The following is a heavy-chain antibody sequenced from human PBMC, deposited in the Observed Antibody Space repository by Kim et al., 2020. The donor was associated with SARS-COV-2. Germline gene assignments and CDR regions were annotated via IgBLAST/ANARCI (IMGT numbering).Heavy chain of an antibody. J-gene: IGHJ3*02. CDR2: IYSVGDST. V-gene: IGHV3-23*03. Sequence: GGSLSISCAASGFTFGSYAMSWVRLAPGKSLEWVSVIYSVGDSTYYADSLKGRFTISRDNSKNTLYLQMNSLRAEDNAIYYCSKGGYSSSLYAFDMWGKGKMVTVSS. CDR3: SKGGYSSSLYAFDM. CDR1: GFTFGSYA. D-gene: IGHD6-13*01.